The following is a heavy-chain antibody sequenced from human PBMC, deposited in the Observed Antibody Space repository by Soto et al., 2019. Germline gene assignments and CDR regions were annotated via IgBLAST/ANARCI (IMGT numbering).Heavy chain of an antibody. CDR3: AREGQLAPFDY. D-gene: IGHD6-13*01. CDR2: IYYSGST. V-gene: IGHV4-59*01. Sequence: QLKLQRSGPGLVRLWRPLPLTCTVSGGSFSSYYWGWFRQPPGKGLEWIGYIYYSGSTNYNPSLKSRVTISVDTSRNQFSLKLSSVTAADTAVYYCAREGQLAPFDYWGQGTLVTVSS. J-gene: IGHJ4*02. CDR1: GGSFSSYY.